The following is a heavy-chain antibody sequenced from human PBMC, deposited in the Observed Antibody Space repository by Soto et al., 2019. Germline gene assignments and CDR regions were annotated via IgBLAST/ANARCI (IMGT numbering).Heavy chain of an antibody. CDR1: GGSISSGDYS. J-gene: IGHJ5*01. Sequence: SETLSLTCAVSGGSISSGDYSWSWIRQPPGKGLEWIGYIYHSGSTYYNPSLKSRVTISVDRSKNQFSLNLSSVIAADTAVYYCARVQIDFYDSSGFSPWFDPWGQGTLVTVSS. V-gene: IGHV4-30-2*01. CDR2: IYHSGST. CDR3: ARVQIDFYDSSGFSPWFDP. D-gene: IGHD3-22*01.